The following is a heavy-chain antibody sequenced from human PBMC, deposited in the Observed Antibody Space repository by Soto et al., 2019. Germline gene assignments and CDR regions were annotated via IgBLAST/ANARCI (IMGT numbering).Heavy chain of an antibody. J-gene: IGHJ4*02. CDR3: ARDIWFERSKCLDY. CDR2: IWYDGSKA. CDR1: GFTFNTFG. D-gene: IGHD3-10*01. V-gene: IGHV3-33*01. Sequence: QVHLVASGGGVVQPDRSLRLSCAASGFTFNTFGMHWVRQAPGKGLAWVAVIWYDGSKAYYADSVKGRFTISRDNSKNTLYLEMNGLRAEDTAVYYCARDIWFERSKCLDYWGQGTLVTVSS.